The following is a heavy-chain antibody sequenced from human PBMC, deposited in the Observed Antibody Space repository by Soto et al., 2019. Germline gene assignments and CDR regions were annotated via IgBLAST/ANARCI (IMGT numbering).Heavy chain of an antibody. Sequence: ASVKVSCKASGYTFTGYYMHWVRQAPGQGLEWMGWINPNSGGTNYAQKFQGRVTMTRHTSISTAYMELSRLRSDDTAVYYCARDEVSDYGMDVWGQGTTVTVSS. J-gene: IGHJ6*02. V-gene: IGHV1-2*02. CDR2: INPNSGGT. D-gene: IGHD3-10*01. CDR1: GYTFTGYY. CDR3: ARDEVSDYGMDV.